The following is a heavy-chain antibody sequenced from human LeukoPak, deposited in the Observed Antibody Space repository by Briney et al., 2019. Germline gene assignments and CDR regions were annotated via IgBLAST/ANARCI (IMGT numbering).Heavy chain of an antibody. Sequence: SETLSLTCTVSGGSISSSSYYWGWIRHPPGKGLEGIGSIYYSGSTYYNPSLKSRVTISVDTSKNQFSLKLSSVTAADTAVYYCARGGGFWSGYYLDYYYYMDVWGKGTTVTVSS. J-gene: IGHJ6*03. CDR1: GGSISSSSYY. CDR2: IYYSGST. D-gene: IGHD3-3*01. CDR3: ARGGGFWSGYYLDYYYYMDV. V-gene: IGHV4-39*07.